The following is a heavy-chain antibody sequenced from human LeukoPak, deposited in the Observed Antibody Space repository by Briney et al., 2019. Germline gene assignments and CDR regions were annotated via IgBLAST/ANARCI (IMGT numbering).Heavy chain of an antibody. CDR3: AELGTTTIGGV. Sequence: GGSLRLSCAASGFTFSSYEMNWVRQAPGKGLEWVSYISSSGSTIYYADSVKGRFTISRDNAKNSLYLQMSSLRAEDTAVYYCAELGTTTIGGVWGKGTTVTISS. V-gene: IGHV3-48*03. CDR1: GFTFSSYE. D-gene: IGHD3-10*02. J-gene: IGHJ6*04. CDR2: ISSSGSTI.